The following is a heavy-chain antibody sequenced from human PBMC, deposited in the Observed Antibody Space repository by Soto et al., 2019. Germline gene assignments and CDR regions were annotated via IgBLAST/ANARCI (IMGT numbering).Heavy chain of an antibody. V-gene: IGHV3-23*01. J-gene: IGHJ4*02. CDR2: ISGSGGST. CDR1: GFTFSSYA. Sequence: VGSLRLSCAASGFTFSSYAMSWVRQAPGKGLEWVSAISGSGGSTYYADSVKGRFTISRDNSKNTLYLQMNSLRAEDTAVYYCAKDPYYDSSGYYYVGSYFDYWGQGTLVTVSS. D-gene: IGHD3-22*01. CDR3: AKDPYYDSSGYYYVGSYFDY.